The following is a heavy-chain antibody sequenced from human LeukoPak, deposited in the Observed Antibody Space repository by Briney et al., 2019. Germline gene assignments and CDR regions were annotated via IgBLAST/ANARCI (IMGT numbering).Heavy chain of an antibody. CDR1: GGSFSGYY. J-gene: IGHJ4*02. V-gene: IGHV4-34*01. Sequence: SETLSLTCAVYGGSFSGYYWSWIRQPPGKGLEWIGEINHSGSTNYNPSLKSRVTISVDTSKNQFSLKLSSVTAADTAVYYCARALNYYDSSGSVGFDYWGQGTLVTVSS. CDR2: INHSGST. D-gene: IGHD3-22*01. CDR3: ARALNYYDSSGSVGFDY.